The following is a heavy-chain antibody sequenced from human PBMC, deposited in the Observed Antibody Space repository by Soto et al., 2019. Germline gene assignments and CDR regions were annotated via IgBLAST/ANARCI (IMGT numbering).Heavy chain of an antibody. V-gene: IGHV1-3*01. CDR2: INAGNGNT. Sequence: PVKLSCKASGYTFTSYGSSWVRQDPGQGLEWMGWINAGNGNTKYSQKLQGRVTITRDTSASTAYMELSSLRSEDTAVYYCARAVAVAADFDYWGQGTLVTVSP. J-gene: IGHJ4*02. D-gene: IGHD6-19*01. CDR3: ARAVAVAADFDY. CDR1: GYTFTSYG.